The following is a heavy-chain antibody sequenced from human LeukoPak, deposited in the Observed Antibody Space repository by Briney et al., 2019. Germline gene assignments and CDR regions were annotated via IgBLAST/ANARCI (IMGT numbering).Heavy chain of an antibody. CDR1: GGSFSGYY. D-gene: IGHD3-22*01. J-gene: IGHJ4*02. V-gene: IGHV4-34*01. Sequence: SETLSLTCAVYGGSFSGYYWNWIRQPPGKGLEWIGSIYYSGSTYYNPSLKSRVTISVHTSKNQFSLKLRSVTAADTAVYYCAIGPYYYDSSGYFSFDYWGQGTLVTVSS. CDR2: IYYSGST. CDR3: AIGPYYYDSSGYFSFDY.